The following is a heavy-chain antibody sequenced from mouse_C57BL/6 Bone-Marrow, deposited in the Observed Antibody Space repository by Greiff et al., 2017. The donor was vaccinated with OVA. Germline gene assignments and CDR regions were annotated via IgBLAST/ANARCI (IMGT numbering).Heavy chain of an antibody. Sequence: VKLQESDAELVKPGASVKISCKVSGYTFTDHTIHWMKQRPEQGLEWIGYIYPRDGSTKYNEKFKGKATLTADKSSSTAYMQLNSLTSEDSAVYFCTYYYGSSYPFAYWGQGTLVTVSA. V-gene: IGHV1-78*01. D-gene: IGHD1-1*01. CDR2: IYPRDGST. J-gene: IGHJ3*01. CDR3: TYYYGSSYPFAY. CDR1: GYTFTDHT.